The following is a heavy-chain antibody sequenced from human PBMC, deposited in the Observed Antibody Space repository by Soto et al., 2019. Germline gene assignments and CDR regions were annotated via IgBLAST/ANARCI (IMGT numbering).Heavy chain of an antibody. CDR1: GGSIRSYY. D-gene: IGHD3-10*01. Sequence: QVQLQESGPGLVKPSETLSLTCTVSGGSIRSYYWCWIRQPPGKGLQWIGEIYYSGSTNYNPSLKTRVTTTVGTTKNQSSLELSSVPAANMAVYYGARRYGGAFDIWGQGTMVTVSS. J-gene: IGHJ3*02. CDR3: ARRYGGAFDI. CDR2: IYYSGST. V-gene: IGHV4-59*08.